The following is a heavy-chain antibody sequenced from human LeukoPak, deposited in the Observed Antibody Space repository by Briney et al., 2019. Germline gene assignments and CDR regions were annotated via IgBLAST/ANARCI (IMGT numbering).Heavy chain of an antibody. Sequence: PSQTLSLTCAVYGGSFSGYYWSWIRQPPGKGLEWIGEINHSGSTNSNPSLKSRVTISVDTSKNLFSLKLSSVTAADTAMYYCARRLLGYCSGGSCYSGYFQHWGQGTLVTVSS. D-gene: IGHD2-15*01. CDR1: GGSFSGYY. J-gene: IGHJ1*01. CDR2: INHSGST. CDR3: ARRLLGYCSGGSCYSGYFQH. V-gene: IGHV4-34*01.